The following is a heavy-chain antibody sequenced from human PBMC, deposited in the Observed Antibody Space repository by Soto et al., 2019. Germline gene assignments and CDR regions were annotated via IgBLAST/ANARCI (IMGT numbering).Heavy chain of an antibody. CDR1: VFNFKTYA. V-gene: IGHV3-23*01. CDR3: AKERREVVSGTGDS. CDR2: ISSSGSRT. D-gene: IGHD6-19*01. J-gene: IGHJ4*02. Sequence: GWSLRLSCASSVFNFKTYAMRWVRQAPGRGLEWVSAISSSGSRTYYADSVKGRFTISRDNSKNALFLEMNSLRAEDTALYYCAKERREVVSGTGDSWGRGTLVTVSS.